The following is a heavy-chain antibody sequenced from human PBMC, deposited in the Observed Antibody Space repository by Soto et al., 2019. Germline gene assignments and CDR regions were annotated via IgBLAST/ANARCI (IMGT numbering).Heavy chain of an antibody. CDR2: IKQDGSEK. Sequence: LRLSCAASGFTFSSYWMSWVRQAPGKGLEWVANIKQDGSEKYYVDSVKGRFTISRDNAKNSLYLQMNSLRAEDTAVYYCARDGAYYDFWSGYYTRPDYWGQGTLVTVSS. D-gene: IGHD3-3*01. V-gene: IGHV3-7*01. J-gene: IGHJ4*02. CDR3: ARDGAYYDFWSGYYTRPDY. CDR1: GFTFSSYW.